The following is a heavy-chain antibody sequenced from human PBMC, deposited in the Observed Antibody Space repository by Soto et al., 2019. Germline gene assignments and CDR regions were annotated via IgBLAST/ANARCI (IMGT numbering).Heavy chain of an antibody. D-gene: IGHD2-8*02. Sequence: HEHLVQSGAEVKRPGASLKVSCKASGYSFTGYYIHWVRQAPGQGLEWMGWINPDSGATSYAQNFQGRVTLTSDTSISTASMDLTSLTSDDTAVYYCARGDYGTGGYPFPYFDYWGQGTVVIVSS. CDR2: INPDSGAT. J-gene: IGHJ4*02. CDR3: ARGDYGTGGYPFPYFDY. CDR1: GYSFTGYY. V-gene: IGHV1-2*02.